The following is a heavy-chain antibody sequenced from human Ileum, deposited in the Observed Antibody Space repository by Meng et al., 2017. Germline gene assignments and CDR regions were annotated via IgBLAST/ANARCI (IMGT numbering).Heavy chain of an antibody. CDR3: TRGGFGYSVPFDF. V-gene: IGHV4-31*03. D-gene: IGHD5/OR15-5a*01. J-gene: IGHJ4*02. CDR1: GASLSTGGYS. Sequence: QVQLQESGPGRGKPSQTPALTGSVAGASLSTGGYSWGWIRQQPGKGLEWIGYSYYDGSSYYNPSLKSRPIISLDASKSQFSLRLTSMTAADTAIYYCTRGGFGYSVPFDFWGQGTLVTVSS. CDR2: SYYDGSS.